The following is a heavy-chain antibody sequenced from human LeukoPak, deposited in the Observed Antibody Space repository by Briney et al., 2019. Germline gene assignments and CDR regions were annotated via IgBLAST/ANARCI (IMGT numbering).Heavy chain of an antibody. V-gene: IGHV5-51*01. J-gene: IGHJ4*02. Sequence: GESLKISCKGSGYSFTNYWIGWVRQMPGKGLEWMGVIYPGDSDTRYSPSFQGQVTISADKSICTAYLQWSSLKASDTAMYYCARQYSGTYYRSFDCWGQGTLVTVSS. D-gene: IGHD3-10*01. CDR1: GYSFTNYW. CDR2: IYPGDSDT. CDR3: ARQYSGTYYRSFDC.